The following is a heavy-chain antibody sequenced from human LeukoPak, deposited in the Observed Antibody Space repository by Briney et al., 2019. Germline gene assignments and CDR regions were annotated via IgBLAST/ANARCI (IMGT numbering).Heavy chain of an antibody. V-gene: IGHV4-4*07. D-gene: IGHD3-10*01. J-gene: IGHJ4*02. CDR2: IYTSGST. CDR3: AGDYYGSGSLVDY. Sequence: PSETLSLTCTVSGGSISSYYWSWIRQPAGKGLEWIGRIYTSGSTNYNPSLKSRVTISVDTSKNQFTLKLSSVTAADTAVYYCAGDYYGSGSLVDYWGQGTLVTVSS. CDR1: GGSISSYY.